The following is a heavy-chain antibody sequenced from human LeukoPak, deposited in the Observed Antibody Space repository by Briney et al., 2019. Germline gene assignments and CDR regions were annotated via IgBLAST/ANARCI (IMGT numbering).Heavy chain of an antibody. V-gene: IGHV3-48*03. J-gene: IGHJ6*03. CDR1: GFTFSSYE. D-gene: IGHD5-12*01. CDR3: AREWIWGYMDV. CDR2: ISSSGSTI. Sequence: GSLRLSCAASGFTFSSYEMNWVRQAPGKGLEWVSYISSSGSTIYYADSVKGRFTISRDDAKNSLYLQMNSLRAEDTAVYYCAREWIWGYMDVWGKGTTVTVSS.